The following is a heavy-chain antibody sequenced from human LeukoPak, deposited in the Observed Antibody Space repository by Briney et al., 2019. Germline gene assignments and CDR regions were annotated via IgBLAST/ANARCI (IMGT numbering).Heavy chain of an antibody. CDR3: ARGRHYYGSGQNYYYYGMDV. Sequence: ASVKVSCKASGYTFTSYDINWVRQATGQGLEWMGWMNPNSGNTGYAQKFQGRVTMTRNTSISTAYMELSSLRSEDTAVYYCARGRHYYGSGQNYYYYGMDVWGQGTTATVSS. CDR2: MNPNSGNT. J-gene: IGHJ6*02. D-gene: IGHD3-10*01. CDR1: GYTFTSYD. V-gene: IGHV1-8*01.